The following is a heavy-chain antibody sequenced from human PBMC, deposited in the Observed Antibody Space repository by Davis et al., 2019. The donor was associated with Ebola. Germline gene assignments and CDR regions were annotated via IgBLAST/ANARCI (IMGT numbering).Heavy chain of an antibody. V-gene: IGHV4-61*05. CDR1: GFSLSTSGVG. CDR3: ARGRRDFWSSYYVYYGMDV. D-gene: IGHD3-3*01. CDR2: IYYSGST. Sequence: SGPTLVKPTQTLTLTCTFSGFSLSTSGVGVGWIRQPPGKGLEWIGYIYYSGSTNYNPSLKSRVTISVDTSKNQFSLKLSSVTAADTAVYYCARGRRDFWSSYYVYYGMDVWGQGTTVTVSS. J-gene: IGHJ6*02.